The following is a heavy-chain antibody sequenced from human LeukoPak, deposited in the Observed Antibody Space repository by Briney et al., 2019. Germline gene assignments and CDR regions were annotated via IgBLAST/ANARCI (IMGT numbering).Heavy chain of an antibody. Sequence: PSETLSLTCTVSGGSISSGSHYWGWIRQPPGKGLEWIGNIYYTGTTYYNPSLQSRVTISVDTSKNQFSLKLSSVTAADTAVYYCARSPYYYDSSGYYPFDYWGQGTLVTVSS. CDR2: IYYTGTT. V-gene: IGHV4-39*07. J-gene: IGHJ4*02. D-gene: IGHD3-22*01. CDR1: GGSISSGSHY. CDR3: ARSPYYYDSSGYYPFDY.